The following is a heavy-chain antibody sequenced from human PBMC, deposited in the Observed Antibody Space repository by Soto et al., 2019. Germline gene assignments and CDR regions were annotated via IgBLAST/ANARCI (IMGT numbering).Heavy chain of an antibody. J-gene: IGHJ3*02. CDR1: GGSISSGDYY. D-gene: IGHD4-17*01. Sequence: SETLSLTCTVSGGSISSGDYYWSWIRQPPGKGLEWIGYIYYSGSTNYNPSLKSRVTISVDTSKNQFSLKLSSVTAADTAVYYCARHLSYGPYDAFDIWGQGTMVTVSS. V-gene: IGHV4-30-4*01. CDR2: IYYSGST. CDR3: ARHLSYGPYDAFDI.